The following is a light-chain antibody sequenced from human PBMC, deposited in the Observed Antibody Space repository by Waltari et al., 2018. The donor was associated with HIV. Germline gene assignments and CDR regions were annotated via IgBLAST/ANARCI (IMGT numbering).Light chain of an antibody. CDR3: TSYTTSSVI. CDR1: SSDFGGYNY. J-gene: IGLJ2*01. V-gene: IGLV2-14*03. Sequence: QSALTQTASVSGSPGQAITISCTGTSSDFGGYNYVSWYQQHPGKAPKLMIYDVNNRPSGVSHLFSGSKSGNTASLIISGLQVEDEADYFCTSYTTSSVIFGGGTKLTVL. CDR2: DVN.